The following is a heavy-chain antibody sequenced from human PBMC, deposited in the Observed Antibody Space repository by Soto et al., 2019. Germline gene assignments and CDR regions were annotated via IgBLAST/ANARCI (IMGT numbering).Heavy chain of an antibody. V-gene: IGHV5-51*01. CDR1: GYSFTDYW. J-gene: IGHJ4*02. D-gene: IGHD3-9*01. Sequence: GESRKISCKSSGYSFTDYWIGWVRQMPGKGLEWMGIIYPGDSDARYSPSFQGQVTISVDTFINTAFLRWNSLTASDTAMYYCARQADYNILTGYFYYFDYWGKGSLVTVSS. CDR3: ARQADYNILTGYFYYFDY. CDR2: IYPGDSDA.